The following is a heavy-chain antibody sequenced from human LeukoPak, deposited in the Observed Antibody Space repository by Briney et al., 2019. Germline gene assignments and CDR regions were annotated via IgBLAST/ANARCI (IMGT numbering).Heavy chain of an antibody. Sequence: SETLSLTCTISGGSTSNYYWSWIRQPAGKGLEWIGRIYASGSTNYNPSLKSRVTMSVDTSKNQFSLKLSSVTAADTAVYYCARGGGAYLRFDPWGQGTLVTVSS. J-gene: IGHJ5*01. CDR1: GGSTSNYY. CDR2: IYASGST. D-gene: IGHD2/OR15-2a*01. V-gene: IGHV4-4*07. CDR3: ARGGGAYLRFDP.